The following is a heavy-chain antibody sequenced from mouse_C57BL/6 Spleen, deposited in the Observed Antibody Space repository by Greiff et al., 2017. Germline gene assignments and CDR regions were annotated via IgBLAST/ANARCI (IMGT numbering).Heavy chain of an antibody. J-gene: IGHJ2*01. D-gene: IGHD4-1*02. CDR3: ARHSNWDRRERGDFDY. CDR1: GFTFSSYC. V-gene: IGHV5-6*01. CDR2: ISGGGSYA. Sequence: EVQRQEPGGDLVKPGASLKLSCEASGFTFSSYCMSWVRQTPDKRLEWVATISGGGSYAYYPDRVKGRFTISRDKTKNTLSLQMSSRKSEDTAVYYCARHSNWDRRERGDFDYWGQGTTLTVSS.